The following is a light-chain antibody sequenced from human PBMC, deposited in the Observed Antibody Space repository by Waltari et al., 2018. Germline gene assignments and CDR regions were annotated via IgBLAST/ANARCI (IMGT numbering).Light chain of an antibody. Sequence: QPRSVSGSPGQSVTISCTGTTNDLGSYNYVSWYQQHPGKAPKLIILDVTKRPSGVPDRLSGSKSGNTASLTISGLRAEDEAEYYCCSYAGSYTWVFGGGTKLTVV. CDR1: TNDLGSYNY. CDR2: DVT. CDR3: CSYAGSYTWV. V-gene: IGLV2-11*01. J-gene: IGLJ3*02.